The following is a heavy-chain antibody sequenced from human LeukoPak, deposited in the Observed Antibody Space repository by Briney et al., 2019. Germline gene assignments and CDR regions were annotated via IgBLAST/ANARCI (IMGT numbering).Heavy chain of an antibody. D-gene: IGHD3-3*01. CDR1: GFTFSSYG. Sequence: GGSLRLSCAASGFTFSSYGMHWVRQAPGKGLEWVAVISYDGGNKYYADSVKGRFTISRDNSKNTLYLQMNSLRAEDTAAYYCAKVVLRFLEWQNPLDYWGQGTLVTVSS. V-gene: IGHV3-30*18. CDR2: ISYDGGNK. J-gene: IGHJ4*02. CDR3: AKVVLRFLEWQNPLDY.